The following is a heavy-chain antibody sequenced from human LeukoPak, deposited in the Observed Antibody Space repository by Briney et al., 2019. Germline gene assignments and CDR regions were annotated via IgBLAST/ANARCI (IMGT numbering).Heavy chain of an antibody. CDR3: ARATVMFGEFAT. Sequence: SQTLSLTCTVSGGSISSGGYCWSWIRQHPGKGLEWIGYIYYSGSTYYNPSLKSRVTISVDTSKNQFSLKLSSVTAADTAVYYCARATVMFGEFATWGQGTLVTVSS. CDR1: GGSISSGGYC. V-gene: IGHV4-31*03. CDR2: IYYSGST. D-gene: IGHD3-10*02. J-gene: IGHJ5*02.